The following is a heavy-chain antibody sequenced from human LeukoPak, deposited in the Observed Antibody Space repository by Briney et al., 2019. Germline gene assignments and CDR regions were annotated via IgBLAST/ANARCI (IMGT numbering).Heavy chain of an antibody. CDR3: ARSYSYDSSGYYGAK. CDR2: ITTSSSYT. CDR1: GFTFGEYY. D-gene: IGHD3-22*01. V-gene: IGHV3-11*03. Sequence: GGSLRLSCTASGFTFGEYYMTWIRQAPGKGLEWVSYITTSSSYTNYADSVTGRFTISRDDAKNSLYLQMNSLRAEDTAVYYCARSYSYDSSGYYGAKWGQGTLVTVSS. J-gene: IGHJ4*02.